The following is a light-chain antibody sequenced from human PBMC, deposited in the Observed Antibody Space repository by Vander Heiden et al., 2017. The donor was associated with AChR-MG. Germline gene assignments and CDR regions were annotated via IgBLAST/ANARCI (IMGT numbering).Light chain of an antibody. CDR2: MGD. CDR1: SPEIGSNK. CDR3: AAWDDSLNGPV. Sequence: QSVLTQPPSASGTPGQRVTISCSGRSPEIGSNKLNWYQQPPGTAPKLLLYMGDKRPSGVPDRFSGSRSGTSASLAISGLQSEDEADYYCAAWDDSLNGPVFGGGTKLTVL. J-gene: IGLJ3*02. V-gene: IGLV1-44*01.